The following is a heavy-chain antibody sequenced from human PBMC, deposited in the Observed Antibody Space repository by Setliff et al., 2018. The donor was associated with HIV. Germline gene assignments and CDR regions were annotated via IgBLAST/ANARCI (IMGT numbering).Heavy chain of an antibody. V-gene: IGHV4-39*02. CDR1: GGSTDSRSYY. CDR2: MYYTGST. J-gene: IGHJ4*02. Sequence: SETLSLTCTVSGGSTDSRSYYWAWIRQPPGKGLEWIGSMYYTGSTYYNPSLKSRVTISIDTSKNQFSLKLNSVTAADTAMYYCARDGGSSGWYFVLGYSDYWGPGTLVTVSS. D-gene: IGHD6-19*01. CDR3: ARDGGSSGWYFVLGYSDY.